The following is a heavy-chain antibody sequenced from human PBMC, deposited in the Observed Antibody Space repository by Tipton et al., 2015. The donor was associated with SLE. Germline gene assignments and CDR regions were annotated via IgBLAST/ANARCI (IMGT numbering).Heavy chain of an antibody. CDR1: GGSISSSSYY. CDR3: ARGGIYCSSTSCYRDAFDI. CDR2: INHSGST. D-gene: IGHD2-2*02. V-gene: IGHV4-39*07. J-gene: IGHJ3*02. Sequence: TLSLTCTVSGGSISSSSYYWSWIRQPPGKGLEWIGEINHSGSTNYNPSLKSRVTISVDTSKNQFSLKLSSVTAADTAVYYCARGGIYCSSTSCYRDAFDIWGQGTMVTVSS.